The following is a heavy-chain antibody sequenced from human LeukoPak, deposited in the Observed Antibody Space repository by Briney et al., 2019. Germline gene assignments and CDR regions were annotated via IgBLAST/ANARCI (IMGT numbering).Heavy chain of an antibody. J-gene: IGHJ4*02. CDR2: IYYSGST. CDR1: GGSISSSSYY. Sequence: SETLSLTCTVSGGSISSSSYYWGWIRQPPGKGLEWIGSIYYSGSTYYNPSLRSRVTISVDTSKNQFSLKLSSVTAADTAVYYCATPYSSSWFGFDYWGQGTLVTVSS. CDR3: ATPYSSSWFGFDY. V-gene: IGHV4-39*01. D-gene: IGHD6-13*01.